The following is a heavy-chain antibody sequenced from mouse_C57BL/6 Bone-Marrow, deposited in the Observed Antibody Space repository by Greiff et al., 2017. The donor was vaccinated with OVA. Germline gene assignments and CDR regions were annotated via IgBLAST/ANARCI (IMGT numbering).Heavy chain of an antibody. CDR2: IYPGNSDT. V-gene: IGHV1-5*01. CDR1: GYTFTSYW. Sequence: VHVKQSGTVLARPGASVKMSCKTSGYTFTSYWMHWVKQRPGQGLEWIGAIYPGNSDTSYNQKFKGKAKLTAVTSASTAYMELSSLTNEDSAVDYCTRRRFYYSNPWFAYWGQGTLVTVSA. J-gene: IGHJ3*01. D-gene: IGHD2-5*01. CDR3: TRRRFYYSNPWFAY.